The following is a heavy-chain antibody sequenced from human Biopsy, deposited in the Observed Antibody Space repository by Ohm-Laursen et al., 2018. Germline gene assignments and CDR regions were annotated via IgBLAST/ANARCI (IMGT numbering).Heavy chain of an antibody. CDR3: ARDRGYYSDRTVPGYFDL. CDR1: GDSISRYY. D-gene: IGHD3-22*01. CDR2: VYYIWST. V-gene: IGHV4-59*01. Sequence: GTLSLTCTVSGDSISRYYWSWIRQPPGKGLQWIGYVYYIWSTDYNPSLQSRVTISVDTSKNHFSLRLRSVTPADTAIYYCARDRGYYSDRTVPGYFDLWGRGTLVTVSS. J-gene: IGHJ2*01.